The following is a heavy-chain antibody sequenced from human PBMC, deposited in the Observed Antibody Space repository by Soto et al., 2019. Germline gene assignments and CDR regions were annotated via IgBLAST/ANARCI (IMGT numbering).Heavy chain of an antibody. J-gene: IGHJ3*02. CDR3: ARDGGYTGYEEGNPFDI. D-gene: IGHD5-12*01. Sequence: PSETLSLTCTVSGGSISHHYWSWIRQPAGTRLEWIGRMYVTGTTNYNPSLKNRVSMSIDTSKNQFSLKLSSVTAADTAVYYCARDGGYTGYEEGNPFDIWGQGTMATVSS. CDR1: GGSISHHY. V-gene: IGHV4-4*07. CDR2: MYVTGTT.